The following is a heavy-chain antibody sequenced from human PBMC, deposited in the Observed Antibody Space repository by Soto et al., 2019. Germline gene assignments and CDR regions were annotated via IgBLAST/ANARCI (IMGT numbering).Heavy chain of an antibody. Sequence: GGSLRLSCAASGFTFSSYGMHWVRQAPGKGLEWVAVIWYDGSNKYYADSVKGRFTISRDNSKNTLYLQMNSLRAEDTAVYYCARDRRYDFWSGYYRASGYYYGMDVWGQGTTVTVSS. CDR2: IWYDGSNK. CDR1: GFTFSSYG. CDR3: ARDRRYDFWSGYYRASGYYYGMDV. J-gene: IGHJ6*02. D-gene: IGHD3-3*01. V-gene: IGHV3-33*01.